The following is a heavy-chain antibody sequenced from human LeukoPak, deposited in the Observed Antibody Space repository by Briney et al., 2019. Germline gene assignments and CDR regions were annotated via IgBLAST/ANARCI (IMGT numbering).Heavy chain of an antibody. J-gene: IGHJ5*02. D-gene: IGHD6-19*01. CDR1: GFIFSSYE. CDR3: ARAHSSGWPHMFDP. Sequence: LRLSCAASGFIFSSYEMNWIRQHPGKGLEWIGYIYYSGSTYYNPSLKSRVTISVDTSKNQFSLKLSSVTAADTAVYYCARAHSSGWPHMFDPWGQGTLVTVPS. CDR2: IYYSGST. V-gene: IGHV4-31*02.